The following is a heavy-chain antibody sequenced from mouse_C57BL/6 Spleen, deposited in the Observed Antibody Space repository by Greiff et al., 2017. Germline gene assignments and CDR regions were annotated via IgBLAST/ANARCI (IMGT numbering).Heavy chain of an antibody. J-gene: IGHJ2*01. CDR2: ISSGGSYT. CDR3: ARHRGYSKDY. V-gene: IGHV5-6*01. Sequence: EVHLVESGGDLVKPGGSLKLSCAASGFTFSSYGMSWVRQTPDKRLEWVATISSGGSYTYYPDSVKGRFTISRDNAKNTLYLQMSSLKSEDTAMYYCARHRGYSKDYWGQGTTLTVSS. D-gene: IGHD2-5*01. CDR1: GFTFSSYG.